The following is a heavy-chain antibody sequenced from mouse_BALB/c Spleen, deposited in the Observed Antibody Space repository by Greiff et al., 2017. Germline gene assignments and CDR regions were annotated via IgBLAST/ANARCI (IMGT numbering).Heavy chain of an antibody. CDR2: ISSGGSYT. J-gene: IGHJ2*01. V-gene: IGHV5-9-4*01. D-gene: IGHD2-1*01. Sequence: EVQGVESGGGLVKPGGSLKLSCAASGFTFSSYAMSWVRQSPEKRLEWVAEISSGGSYTYYPDTVTGRFTISRDNAKNTLYLEMSSLRSEDTAMYYCARDGNYGNYDYWGQGTTLTVSS. CDR3: ARDGNYGNYDY. CDR1: GFTFSSYA.